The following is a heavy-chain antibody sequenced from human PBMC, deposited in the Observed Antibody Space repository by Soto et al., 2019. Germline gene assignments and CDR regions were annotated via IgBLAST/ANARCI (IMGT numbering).Heavy chain of an antibody. CDR1: GFSLTTSGVG. CDR2: IYWDDDK. D-gene: IGHD3-3*01. J-gene: IGHJ4*02. Sequence: QITLNESGPTQVKPRQTLTLTCTFSGFSLTTSGVGVGWIRQSPGKAPEWLALIYWDDDKRYSPSLKSRLTITKNSSKNQVVLKMADLDLGDTATYYCAHRVLRTVFGLVTTTAIYFDFWGQGTPVAVSS. CDR3: AHRVLRTVFGLVTTTAIYFDF. V-gene: IGHV2-5*02.